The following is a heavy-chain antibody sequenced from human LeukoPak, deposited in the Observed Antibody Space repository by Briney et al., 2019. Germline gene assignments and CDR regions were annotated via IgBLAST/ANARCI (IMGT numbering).Heavy chain of an antibody. CDR1: GGTFSSYA. CDR2: IIPIFGTA. CDR3: ASSTVTTLYYYYMDV. J-gene: IGHJ6*03. D-gene: IGHD4-17*01. Sequence: ASVKVSCKASGGTFSSYAISWVRQAPGQGPEWMGGIIPIFGTANYAQKFQGRVTITADKSTSTAYMELSSLRSEDTAVYYCASSTVTTLYYYYMDVWGKGTTVTVSS. V-gene: IGHV1-69*06.